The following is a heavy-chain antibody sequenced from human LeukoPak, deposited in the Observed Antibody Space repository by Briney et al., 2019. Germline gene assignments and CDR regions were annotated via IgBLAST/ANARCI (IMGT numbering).Heavy chain of an antibody. CDR2: ISYDGGNK. CDR3: AREFGSDAFDI. J-gene: IGHJ3*02. Sequence: GGSLRLSCAASGFTFSSYAMHWVRQAPGKGLEWVAVISYDGGNKYYADSVRGRFTISRDNSKNTLYLQMNSLRAEDTAVYYCAREFGSDAFDIWAKGQWSPSLQ. D-gene: IGHD3-16*01. CDR1: GFTFSSYA. V-gene: IGHV3-30*14.